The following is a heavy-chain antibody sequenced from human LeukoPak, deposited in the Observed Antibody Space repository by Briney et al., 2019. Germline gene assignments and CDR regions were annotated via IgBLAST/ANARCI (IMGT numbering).Heavy chain of an antibody. Sequence: PSQTLSLTCTASAGSISSGDYYWSWIRQPPGKGLEWIGYIYYSGSTYYNPSLKSRVTISVDTSKNQFSLKLSSVTAADTAVYYCARKSNTIAMVDAFDIWGQGTMVTVSS. J-gene: IGHJ3*02. V-gene: IGHV4-30-4*01. CDR3: ARKSNTIAMVDAFDI. CDR2: IYYSGST. CDR1: AGSISSGDYY. D-gene: IGHD2-15*01.